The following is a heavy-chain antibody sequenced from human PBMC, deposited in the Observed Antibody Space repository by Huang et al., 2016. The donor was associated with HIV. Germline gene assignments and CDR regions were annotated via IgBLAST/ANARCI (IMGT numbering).Heavy chain of an antibody. J-gene: IGHJ4*02. D-gene: IGHD3-9*01. V-gene: IGHV1-24*01. CDR2: FDPEMGET. Sequence: QVQLVQSRAEVKKPGASVTVSCKVSEYTLTELSIHWVRQPPGKGLEWMGGFDPEMGETIYAQKCQGRVTMTEDTSTETAFMELSGLRPEDTAVYYCATGFDIFFDFWGQGTLVTVSS. CDR1: EYTLTELS. CDR3: ATGFDIFFDF.